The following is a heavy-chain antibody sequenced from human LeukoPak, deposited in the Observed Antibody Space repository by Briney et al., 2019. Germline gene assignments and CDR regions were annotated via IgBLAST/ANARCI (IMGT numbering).Heavy chain of an antibody. Sequence: GGSLRLSCAASGFTLSSYAMSWVRQAPGKGLEWVSAISGSGGSTYYADSVKGRFTISRGNSKNTLYLQMNSLRAEDTAVYYCARPPYYDSSGYLYYFDYWGQGTLVTVSS. D-gene: IGHD3-22*01. CDR3: ARPPYYDSSGYLYYFDY. V-gene: IGHV3-23*01. CDR2: ISGSGGST. CDR1: GFTLSSYA. J-gene: IGHJ4*02.